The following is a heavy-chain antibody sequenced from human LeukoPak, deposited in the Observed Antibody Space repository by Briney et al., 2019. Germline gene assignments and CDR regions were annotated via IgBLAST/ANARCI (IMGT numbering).Heavy chain of an antibody. D-gene: IGHD3-10*01. CDR2: ISYDGSNK. CDR1: GFTFSSYG. CDR3: ARSSGKPTGYYYYMDV. J-gene: IGHJ6*03. Sequence: PGRSLRLSCAASGFTFSSYGMHWVRQAPGKGLEWVAVISYDGSNKYYADSVKGRFTISRDNSKNTLYLQMNSLRAEDTAVYYCARSSGKPTGYYYYMDVWGKGTTVTISS. V-gene: IGHV3-30*03.